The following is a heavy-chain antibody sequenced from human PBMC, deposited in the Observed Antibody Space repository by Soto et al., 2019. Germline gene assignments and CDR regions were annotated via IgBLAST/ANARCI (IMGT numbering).Heavy chain of an antibody. CDR1: GGSISSGGYY. V-gene: IGHV4-31*03. CDR2: IYYSGST. CDR3: ASTRRGRYFDWTRRGPYGMAV. J-gene: IGHJ6*02. D-gene: IGHD3-9*01. Sequence: QVQLQESGPGLVKPSQTLSLTCTVSGGSISSGGYYWSWIRQPPGKGLEWIGYIYYSGSTYYNPSRKSRVTISVDTSKNQFSLKLISVTAADTAVYYWASTRRGRYFDWTRRGPYGMAVWGQGTTVTVSS.